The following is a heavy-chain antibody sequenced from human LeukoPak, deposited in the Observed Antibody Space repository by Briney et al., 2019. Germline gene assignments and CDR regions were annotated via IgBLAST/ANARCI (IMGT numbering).Heavy chain of an antibody. CDR1: GYTFTSYG. CDR3: ARVYGTGNFDWVLGWLRFDG. CDR2: ISAYNGNT. D-gene: IGHD3-9*01. V-gene: IGHV1-18*01. J-gene: IGHJ5*02. Sequence: ASVKVSCTASGYTFTSYGISWVRQTPGQGLEWMGWISAYNGNTTYAQKLQGRVTMTTDTPTSTAYMELRSLRSDDTAVSDCARVYGTGNFDWVLGWLRFDGWGQGTLVTVSS.